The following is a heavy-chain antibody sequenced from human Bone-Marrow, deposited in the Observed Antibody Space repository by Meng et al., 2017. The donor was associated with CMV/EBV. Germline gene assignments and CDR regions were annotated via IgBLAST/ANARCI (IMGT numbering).Heavy chain of an antibody. Sequence: GEALKISCAASGFTFSRYSMNWVRQAPGQGLEWVSAISGSGGSTYYADSVKGRFTISRDNSKNTLYLQMNSLRAEDTAVYYCAKVYWSGGSCHSDDAFDTWGQGTMVTVSS. CDR3: AKVYWSGGSCHSDDAFDT. J-gene: IGHJ3*02. CDR2: ISGSGGST. D-gene: IGHD2-15*01. CDR1: GFTFSRYS. V-gene: IGHV3-23*01.